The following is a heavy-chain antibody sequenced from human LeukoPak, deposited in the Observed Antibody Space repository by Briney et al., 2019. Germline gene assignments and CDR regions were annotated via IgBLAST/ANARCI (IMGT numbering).Heavy chain of an antibody. Sequence: AGGSLRLSCAASGFTFSSYWMHWVRQAPGRGLVWVSRINSDGSSASYADSVEGRFTISRDNAKNTLYLQMNSLRAEDTAVYYCAMNYGYYYYYMDVWGKGTTVTVSS. J-gene: IGHJ6*03. CDR3: AMNYGYYYYYMDV. D-gene: IGHD1-7*01. V-gene: IGHV3-74*01. CDR2: INSDGSSA. CDR1: GFTFSSYW.